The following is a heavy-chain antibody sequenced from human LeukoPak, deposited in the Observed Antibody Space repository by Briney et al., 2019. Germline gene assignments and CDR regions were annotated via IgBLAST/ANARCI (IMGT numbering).Heavy chain of an antibody. D-gene: IGHD3-16*02. CDR3: AREYRDYVWGSYPLDY. CDR2: INHSGST. V-gene: IGHV4-34*01. J-gene: IGHJ4*02. CDR1: GWSFSGYY. Sequence: SETLSLTCAVYGWSFSGYYWSWIRQPPGKGLEWVGEINHSGSTNYNPSLKSRVTISVDTSKNQFSLRLRSVTAADTAVYYCAREYRDYVWGSYPLDYWGQGTLVTVSS.